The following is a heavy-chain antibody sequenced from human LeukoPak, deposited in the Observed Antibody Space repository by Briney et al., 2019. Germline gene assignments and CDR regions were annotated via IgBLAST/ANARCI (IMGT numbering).Heavy chain of an antibody. Sequence: ASVTVSCKTSGYPFSDYYIHWIRQASGQGLESMGWINPKNGDTKYAQRSQGRLTITMDTSIDTVYMELRSLRYDDTAVYHCARLSALWGQGTLVTVSS. CDR1: GYPFSDYY. CDR2: INPKNGDT. J-gene: IGHJ4*02. V-gene: IGHV1-2*02. CDR3: ARLSAL.